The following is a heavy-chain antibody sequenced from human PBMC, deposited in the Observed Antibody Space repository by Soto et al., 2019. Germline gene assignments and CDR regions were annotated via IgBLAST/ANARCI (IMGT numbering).Heavy chain of an antibody. Sequence: PSETLSLTCTVSGGSISSYYWSWIRQPPGKGLEWIGYIYYSGSTNYNPSLKSRVTISVDTSKNQFSLKLSSVTAADTAVYYCARQIVVVPAAHGGDNNYYYYYGMDVWGQGTTVTVSS. D-gene: IGHD2-2*01. CDR2: IYYSGST. CDR1: GGSISSYY. V-gene: IGHV4-59*08. J-gene: IGHJ6*02. CDR3: ARQIVVVPAAHGGDNNYYYYYGMDV.